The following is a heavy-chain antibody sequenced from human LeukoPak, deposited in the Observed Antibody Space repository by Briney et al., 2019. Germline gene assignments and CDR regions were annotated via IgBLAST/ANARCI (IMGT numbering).Heavy chain of an antibody. J-gene: IGHJ4*02. CDR1: GYIFSVYY. Sequence: GASVKVSCKASGYIFSVYYMHWVRQAPGQGPEWMGWINPNSGGTNYAQKFQGRVTMTGDTSSSTASMELSGLRSDDTAVYYCARDLAAGDYDSWGQGTLVTVSS. V-gene: IGHV1-2*02. D-gene: IGHD2-15*01. CDR2: INPNSGGT. CDR3: ARDLAAGDYDS.